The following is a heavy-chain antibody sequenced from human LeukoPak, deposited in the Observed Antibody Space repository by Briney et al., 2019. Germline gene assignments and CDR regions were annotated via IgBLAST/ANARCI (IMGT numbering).Heavy chain of an antibody. CDR3: ASLNAPYYYDSSGYYIGY. Sequence: GESLKISCKGSGYSFTNYWIAWVRQMPGKGLEWMGIIYPGDSGTRYSPSFQGQVTISADKSISTAYLQRSSLKASDTAMYYCASLNAPYYYDSSGYYIGYWGQGTLVTVSS. CDR2: IYPGDSGT. CDR1: GYSFTNYW. D-gene: IGHD3-22*01. J-gene: IGHJ4*02. V-gene: IGHV5-51*01.